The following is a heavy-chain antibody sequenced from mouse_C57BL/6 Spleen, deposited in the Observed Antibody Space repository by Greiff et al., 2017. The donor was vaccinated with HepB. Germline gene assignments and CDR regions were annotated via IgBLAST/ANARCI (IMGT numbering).Heavy chain of an antibody. CDR3: ARSIYYDRGGFAY. J-gene: IGHJ3*01. CDR2: INPNNGGT. CDR1: GYTFTDYK. V-gene: IGHV1-18*01. Sequence: VHVKQSGPELVKPGASVKIPCKASGYTFTDYKMDGVKQSQGKSLEWIGDINPNNGGTIYNQKFKGKATLTVDKSSSTAYMELRSLTSEDTAVYYCARSIYYDRGGFAYWGQGTLVTVSA. D-gene: IGHD2-4*01.